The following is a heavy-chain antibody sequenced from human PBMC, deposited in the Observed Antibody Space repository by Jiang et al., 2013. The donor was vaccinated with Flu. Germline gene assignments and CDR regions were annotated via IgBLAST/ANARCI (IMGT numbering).Heavy chain of an antibody. J-gene: IGHJ3*02. CDR2: IHYSGIT. D-gene: IGHD3-3*01. CDR3: ARGVTIFGVAPETTGDAFDI. CDR1: GGSISDGGYY. V-gene: IGHV4-31*03. Sequence: TVSGGSISDGGYYWSWIRHHPGKGLEWIGYIHYSGITYYNPSLKSRVTISVDTSKNQFSLKLSSVTAADTAVYYCARGVTIFGVAPETTGDAFDIWGQGTMVTVSS.